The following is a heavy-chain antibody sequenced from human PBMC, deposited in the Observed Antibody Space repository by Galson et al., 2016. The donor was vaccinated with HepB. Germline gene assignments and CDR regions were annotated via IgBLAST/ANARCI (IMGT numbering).Heavy chain of an antibody. CDR3: ARFMATTSRGNWVDP. CDR1: GYIFTSYW. D-gene: IGHD5-12*01. CDR2: IDPSDSYT. V-gene: IGHV5-10-1*01. Sequence: QSGAEVKKPGESLRISCKGSGYIFTSYWISWVRQMPGKGLEWMGRIDPSDSYTNYSPSFQGHVTISADKSISTAYLQWSSLKASDTAMYYCARFMATTSRGNWVDPWGQGTLVTVSS. J-gene: IGHJ5*02.